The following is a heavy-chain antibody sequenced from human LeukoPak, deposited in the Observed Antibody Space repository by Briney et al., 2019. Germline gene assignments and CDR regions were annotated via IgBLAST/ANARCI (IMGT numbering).Heavy chain of an antibody. CDR2: INTNTGNP. CDR1: GYTFTSYA. J-gene: IGHJ4*02. D-gene: IGHD2-2*01. V-gene: IGHV7-4-1*02. Sequence: ASVKVSCKASGYTFTSYAMNWVRQAPGQGLEWMGWINTNTGNPTYAQGFTGRFVFSLDTSVSTAYLQISSLKAEDTAVYYCARVSRPADIVVVPAASSLDYWGQGTLVTVSS. CDR3: ARVSRPADIVVVPAASSLDY.